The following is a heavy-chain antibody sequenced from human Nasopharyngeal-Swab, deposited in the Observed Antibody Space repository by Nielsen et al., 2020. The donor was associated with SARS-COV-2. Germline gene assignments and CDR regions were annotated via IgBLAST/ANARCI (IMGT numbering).Heavy chain of an antibody. CDR3: ARVPGDTAMASDY. J-gene: IGHJ4*02. D-gene: IGHD5-18*01. Sequence: VRQAPGKGLEWVAVIWYDGSNKYYADSVKGRFTISRDSSKNTLYLQMNSLRAEDTAVYYCARVPGDTAMASDYWGQGTLVTVSS. CDR2: IWYDGSNK. V-gene: IGHV3-33*01.